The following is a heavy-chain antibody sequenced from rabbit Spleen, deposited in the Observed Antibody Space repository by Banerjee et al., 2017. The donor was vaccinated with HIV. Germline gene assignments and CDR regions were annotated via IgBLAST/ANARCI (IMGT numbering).Heavy chain of an antibody. CDR3: VREVAARFHL. J-gene: IGHJ4*01. CDR2: IDPIFHIT. D-gene: IGHD4-1*01. V-gene: IGHV1S47*01. Sequence: QEQLKETGGGLVQPGRSLTLSCKASGFDFSSYGGSWVRQAPGKGLEWIGYIDPIFHITTYANWVNGRFSISRENTQNMVYLQLNSLTAADTATYFCVREVAARFHLWGQGTLVTVS. CDR1: GFDFSSYG.